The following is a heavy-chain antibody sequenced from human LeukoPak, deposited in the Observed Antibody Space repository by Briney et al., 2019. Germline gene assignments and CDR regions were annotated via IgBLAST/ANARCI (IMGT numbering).Heavy chain of an antibody. J-gene: IGHJ4*02. D-gene: IGHD3-10*01. Sequence: GGSLRLSCAASGFTVSSNYMSWVRQAPGKGLEWVSVIYSGGSTYYADSVKGRFTISRDNSKNTLYLQMNSLRAEDTAVYYCARGPSMVPNHFDYWGRGTLVTVSS. CDR3: ARGPSMVPNHFDY. CDR1: GFTVSSNY. CDR2: IYSGGST. V-gene: IGHV3-53*01.